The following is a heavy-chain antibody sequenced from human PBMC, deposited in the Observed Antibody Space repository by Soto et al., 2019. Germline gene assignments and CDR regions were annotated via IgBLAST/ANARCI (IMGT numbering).Heavy chain of an antibody. CDR1: GFTFGGYG. D-gene: IGHD2-15*01. CDR3: ARGYCSGGSCYSYYGMDV. CDR2: IKQDGSEK. V-gene: IGHV3-7*04. J-gene: IGHJ6*02. Sequence: VGSLRLSCAASGFTFGGYGRSWVRQAPGKGLEWVANIKQDGSEKYYVDSVKGRFTISRDNAKNSLYLQMNSLRAEDTAVYYCARGYCSGGSCYSYYGMDVWGQGTTVTVSS.